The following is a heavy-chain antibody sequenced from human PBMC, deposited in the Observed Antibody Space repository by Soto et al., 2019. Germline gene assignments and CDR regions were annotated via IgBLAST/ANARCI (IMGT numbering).Heavy chain of an antibody. CDR3: ARAPRVTSFYYYYMDV. J-gene: IGHJ6*03. Sequence: QVQLQESGPGLVKPSGTLSLTRVVSSGSISSSNWWSWVRQPPGKGLEWIGEIYHSGSTNYNPSLKSRVTISVDKSKKQFSLRLSSVTAADTAVYYCARAPRVTSFYYYYMDVWGKGTTVTVSS. D-gene: IGHD4-17*01. CDR1: SGSISSSNW. V-gene: IGHV4-4*02. CDR2: IYHSGST.